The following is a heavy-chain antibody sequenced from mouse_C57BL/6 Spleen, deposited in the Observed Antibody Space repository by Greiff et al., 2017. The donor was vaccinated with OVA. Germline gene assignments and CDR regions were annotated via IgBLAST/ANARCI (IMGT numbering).Heavy chain of an antibody. Sequence: QVQLQQPGAELVKPGASVKLSCKASGYTFTSYWMQWVKQRPGQGLEWIGEIDPSDSYTNYNQKLKGKATLTVDTSSSTAYMQLSSLTSEDSAVYYCARCDGYLYYFDYWGQGTTLTVSS. J-gene: IGHJ2*01. CDR1: GYTFTSYW. CDR2: IDPSDSYT. D-gene: IGHD2-3*01. CDR3: ARCDGYLYYFDY. V-gene: IGHV1-50*01.